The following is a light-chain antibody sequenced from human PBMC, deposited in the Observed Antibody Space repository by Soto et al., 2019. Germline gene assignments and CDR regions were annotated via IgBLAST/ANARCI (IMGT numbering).Light chain of an antibody. CDR3: SSYGGSTPVV. V-gene: IGLV2-8*01. CDR1: SSDVGSYNY. Sequence: QSALTQPPSASGSPGQSVTISCTGTSSDVGSYNYVSWYQQHPGKAPKLMIYEVSKRPSGVPDRFSGSKSGNTASLTVSGLQAEDEADYYCSSYGGSTPVVFDGGTKLTVL. CDR2: EVS. J-gene: IGLJ2*01.